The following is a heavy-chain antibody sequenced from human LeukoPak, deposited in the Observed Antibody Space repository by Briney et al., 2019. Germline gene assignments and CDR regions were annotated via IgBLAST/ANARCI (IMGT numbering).Heavy chain of an antibody. CDR3: AREPRSAYGRGSYYFDY. D-gene: IGHD3-10*02. Sequence: GGSLRLSCAASGFTFSDYSMNWVRQAPGKGLEWVSYIGTTTSTIYYPDSVKGRFTISRDNAKNSLYLQMNSLRAEDTAVYYCAREPRSAYGRGSYYFDYWGQGTLVTVSS. CDR1: GFTFSDYS. J-gene: IGHJ4*02. V-gene: IGHV3-48*01. CDR2: IGTTTSTI.